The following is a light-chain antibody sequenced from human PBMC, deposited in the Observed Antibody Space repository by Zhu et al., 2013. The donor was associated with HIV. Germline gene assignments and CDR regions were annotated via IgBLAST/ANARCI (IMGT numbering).Light chain of an antibody. J-gene: IGKJ1*01. Sequence: EIVMTQSPATLSLSPGERATLSCRASQSVSSSYLAWYQQKPGQAPRLLIYGASSRSTGIPDRFSGSGSGADFTLTISRLEPEDSAVYHCHHYGASWTFGPGTRVEIK. CDR3: HHYGASWT. V-gene: IGKV3-20*01. CDR2: GAS. CDR1: QSVSSSY.